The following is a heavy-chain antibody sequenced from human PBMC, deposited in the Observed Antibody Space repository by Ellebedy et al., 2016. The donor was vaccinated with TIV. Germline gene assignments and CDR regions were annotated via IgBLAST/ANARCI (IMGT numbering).Heavy chain of an antibody. CDR1: GFTFSRTA. CDR3: ARQREGYNFHYFDS. J-gene: IGHJ4*02. Sequence: GESLKISXAASGFTFSRTAMSWVRQAPGKGLEWVSVISGRGVTTDYADSVKGRFTISRDNSKNTLILQMNILRAEDMAEYYCARQREGYNFHYFDSWGQGTLVTVSS. V-gene: IGHV3-23*01. CDR2: ISGRGVTT. D-gene: IGHD5-24*01.